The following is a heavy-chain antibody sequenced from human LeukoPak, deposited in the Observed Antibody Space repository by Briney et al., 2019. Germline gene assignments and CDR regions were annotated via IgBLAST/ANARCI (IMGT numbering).Heavy chain of an antibody. J-gene: IGHJ4*02. D-gene: IGHD3-3*01. CDR2: INPNSGDT. V-gene: IGHV1-2*02. Sequence: ASVRVSCKASGYTFTGYYMHWVRQAPGQGLEWMGWINPNSGDTNYAQKFQGRVTMTGGTSISTAYMELSRLRSDDTAVYYCARVLDYHHEIDYWGQGTLVTVSS. CDR1: GYTFTGYY. CDR3: ARVLDYHHEIDY.